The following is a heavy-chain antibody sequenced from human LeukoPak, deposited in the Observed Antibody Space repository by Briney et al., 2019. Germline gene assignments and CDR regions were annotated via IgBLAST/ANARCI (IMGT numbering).Heavy chain of an antibody. CDR1: GYTLTELS. CDR3: ATEGGGSNWFDP. V-gene: IGHV1-24*01. CDR2: FDPEDGET. Sequence: GASVKVSCKVSGYTLTELSMLWVRQAPGKGLEWMGGFDPEDGETIYAQKFQGRVTMTEDTSTDTAYMELSSLRSEDTAVYYCATEGGGSNWFDPWGQGTLVTVSS. J-gene: IGHJ5*02. D-gene: IGHD4-23*01.